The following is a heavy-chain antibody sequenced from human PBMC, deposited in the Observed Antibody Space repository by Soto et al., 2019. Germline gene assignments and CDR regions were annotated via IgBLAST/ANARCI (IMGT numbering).Heavy chain of an antibody. D-gene: IGHD6-13*01. J-gene: IGHJ5*02. CDR1: GYSFTRYC. V-gene: IGHV5-10-1*01. CDR2: IDPSDSYT. Sequence: GGSLKISCKVSGYSFTRYCNGWVRQIPGKGLEWMANIDPSDSYTNYSPSFQGHVTISADKSISTAYLQWSSLKASDTAMYYCARRPAAGTGWFDPWGQGTLVTVSS. CDR3: ARRPAAGTGWFDP.